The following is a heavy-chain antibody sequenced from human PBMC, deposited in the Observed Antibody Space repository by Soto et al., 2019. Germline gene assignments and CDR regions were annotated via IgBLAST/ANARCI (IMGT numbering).Heavy chain of an antibody. V-gene: IGHV4-34*01. CDR2: ISQSGNT. J-gene: IGHJ4*02. CDR3: ARAPKVSGSSQTRPDF. CDR1: SGSFSGYY. D-gene: IGHD6-6*01. Sequence: SETLSLTCSIYSGSFSGYYWSWIRQPPGKGLEWIGEISQSGNTNYSPSLKSRVSISIDTSKKQFSLDLASVSAADTAVYYCARAPKVSGSSQTRPDFWGQGTLVTVSS.